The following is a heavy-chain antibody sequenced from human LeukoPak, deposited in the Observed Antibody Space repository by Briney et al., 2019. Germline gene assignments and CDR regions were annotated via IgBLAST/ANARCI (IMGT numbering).Heavy chain of an antibody. J-gene: IGHJ6*02. CDR3: ARDRGGGRPGWYNGMDV. CDR2: IHPNGGAA. Sequence: ASVKVSCKASGYTFSDYYINWVRRAPGQGLEWMGWIHPNGGAATYTQKFQGRATMTRDTSINTAYMELSRLRSDDTAVYYCARDRGGGRPGWYNGMDVWGQGTTVIVSS. CDR1: GYTFSDYY. V-gene: IGHV1-2*02. D-gene: IGHD1-26*01.